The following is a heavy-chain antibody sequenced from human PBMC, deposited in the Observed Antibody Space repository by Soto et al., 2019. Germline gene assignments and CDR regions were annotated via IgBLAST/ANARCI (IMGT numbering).Heavy chain of an antibody. V-gene: IGHV3-30*03. CDR3: AFATAFDY. J-gene: IGHJ4*01. Sequence: HPGGSLRLSCAASGFTFSSYGMHWVRQAPGKGLEWVAVISYDGSNKYYADSVKGRFTISRDNSKNTLYLQTNSLRAEDTAVYYCAFATAFDYWGHGTLVTVPQ. D-gene: IGHD2-15*01. CDR1: GFTFSSYG. CDR2: ISYDGSNK.